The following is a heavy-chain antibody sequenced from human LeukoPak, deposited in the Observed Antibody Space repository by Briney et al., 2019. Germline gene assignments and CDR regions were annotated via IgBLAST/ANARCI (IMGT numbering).Heavy chain of an antibody. CDR1: GFTFSSYA. CDR3: AKSYSPSDY. D-gene: IGHD2-15*01. J-gene: IGHJ4*02. V-gene: IGHV3-23*01. Sequence: GGSLRLSCAASGFTFSSYAMSWVRQAPGKGLEWVSSIGGLGGSTFYAVSVKGRFTISRDNSKNTLYLQMNSLRAEDTAVYYCAKSYSPSDYWGQGTLVTVSS. CDR2: IGGLGGST.